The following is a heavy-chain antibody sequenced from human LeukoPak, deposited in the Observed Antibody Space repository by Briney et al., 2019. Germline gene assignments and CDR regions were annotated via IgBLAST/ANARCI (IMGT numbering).Heavy chain of an antibody. D-gene: IGHD4/OR15-4a*01. V-gene: IGHV1-46*01. CDR3: ARDLDYGEKSEDY. CDR1: GFTFINYY. Sequence: ASVKVSCKASGFTFINYYMHWVRQAPGQGFEWLGIINLSGGSTHYPQKFQARVTMTRDTSTSTVYMELSSLRSEDTAVYYCARDLDYGEKSEDYWGQGTLVTVSS. CDR2: INLSGGST. J-gene: IGHJ4*02.